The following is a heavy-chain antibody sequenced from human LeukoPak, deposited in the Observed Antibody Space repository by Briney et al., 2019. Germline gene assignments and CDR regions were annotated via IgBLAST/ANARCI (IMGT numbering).Heavy chain of an antibody. CDR1: GGSISSSNW. CDR2: IYSSGST. V-gene: IGHV4-4*07. J-gene: IGHJ4*02. Sequence: PSETLSLTCAVSGGSISSSNWWSWVRQPAGKGLDWIGRIYSSGSTNYNPSLKSRVTMSVDTSRNQFSLKLSSVTAADTAVYYCARAYCSGGSCYSGFDYWGQGTLVTVSS. D-gene: IGHD2-15*01. CDR3: ARAYCSGGSCYSGFDY.